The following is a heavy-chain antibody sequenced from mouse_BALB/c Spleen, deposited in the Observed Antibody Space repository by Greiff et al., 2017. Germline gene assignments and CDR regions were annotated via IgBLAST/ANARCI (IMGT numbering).Heavy chain of an antibody. CDR3: ASESLYFDV. D-gene: IGHD3-2*02. Sequence: VQLQQSGAELVKPGASVKLSCTASGFNFKDTYMHWVKQRPEQGLEWIGRIDPANGNTKYDPKFQGKATITADTSSNTAYLQLSSLTSEDTAFYYCASESLYFDVWGAGTTVTVSA. CDR1: GFNFKDTY. CDR2: IDPANGNT. V-gene: IGHV14-3*02. J-gene: IGHJ1*01.